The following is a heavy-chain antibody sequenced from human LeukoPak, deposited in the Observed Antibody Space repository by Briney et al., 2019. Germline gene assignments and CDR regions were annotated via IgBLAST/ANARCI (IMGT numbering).Heavy chain of an antibody. V-gene: IGHV4-39*01. CDR3: ARHYSGDLYYFDY. D-gene: IGHD4-17*01. CDR1: GGSISRSLYY. Sequence: PSETLSLTCTVSGGSISRSLYYWGWIRQPPGKGLEWIGTIYYSGSTYYNPSLRSRVTMSVDTSNNHFSPKLSSVTAADTAVYYCARHYSGDLYYFDYWGQGTLVTVSS. J-gene: IGHJ4*02. CDR2: IYYSGST.